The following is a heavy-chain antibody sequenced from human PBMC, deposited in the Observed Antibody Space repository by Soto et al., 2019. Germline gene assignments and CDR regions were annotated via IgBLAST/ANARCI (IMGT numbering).Heavy chain of an antibody. V-gene: IGHV1-18*01. CDR2: ISAYNGNT. CDR3: ARDPNAYSGPNNWFDP. D-gene: IGHD1-26*01. CDR1: GYTFTNYG. J-gene: IGHJ5*02. Sequence: RASVKVSCKASGYTFTNYGISWVRQAPGQGLEWMGWISAYNGNTNYAQKLQGRVTMTTDTSTSTAYMELRSLRSDDTAVYYCARDPNAYSGPNNWFDPWGQGTLVTVSS.